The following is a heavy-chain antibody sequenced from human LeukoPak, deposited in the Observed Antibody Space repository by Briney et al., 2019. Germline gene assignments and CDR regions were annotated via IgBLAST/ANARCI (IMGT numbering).Heavy chain of an antibody. Sequence: GASVKVSCKVSGYTLTDYYMHWVQQAPGKGLEWMGLVDPEDGETIYAEKFQGRVTITADTSTDTAYMELSSLRSEDTAVYYCATDPGGYYYDSSPPRGYWGQGTLVTVSS. CDR1: GYTLTDYY. CDR2: VDPEDGET. D-gene: IGHD3-22*01. CDR3: ATDPGGYYYDSSPPRGY. J-gene: IGHJ4*02. V-gene: IGHV1-69-2*01.